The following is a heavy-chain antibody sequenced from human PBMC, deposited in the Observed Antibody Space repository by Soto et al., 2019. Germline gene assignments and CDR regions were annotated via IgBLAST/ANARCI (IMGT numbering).Heavy chain of an antibody. CDR1: GYTFTSYG. CDR3: ASDDRVYYYDSSGYHLSPFDY. D-gene: IGHD3-22*01. CDR2: ISAYNGNT. V-gene: IGHV1-18*01. Sequence: QVQLVQSGAEVKKPGASVKVSCKASGYTFTSYGISWVRQAPGQGLEWMGWISAYNGNTNYAQKLQGRVTMTTDTSTSTAYMELRSLRSDDTAVYYCASDDRVYYYDSSGYHLSPFDYCGQGTLVTVSS. J-gene: IGHJ4*02.